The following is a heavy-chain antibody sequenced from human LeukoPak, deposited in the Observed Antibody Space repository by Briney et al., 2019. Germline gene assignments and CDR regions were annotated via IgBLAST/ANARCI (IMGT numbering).Heavy chain of an antibody. V-gene: IGHV4-34*01. CDR1: GGSFSGYY. CDR2: INHSGST. J-gene: IGHJ5*02. CDR3: ARHGFHSSGWYPGWFDP. D-gene: IGHD6-19*01. Sequence: SETLSLTCAVYGGSFSGYYWSWIRQPPGKGLEWIGEINHSGSTNYNPSLKSRVTISVDTSKNQFSLKLSSVTAADTAVYYCARHGFHSSGWYPGWFDPWGQGTLVTVSS.